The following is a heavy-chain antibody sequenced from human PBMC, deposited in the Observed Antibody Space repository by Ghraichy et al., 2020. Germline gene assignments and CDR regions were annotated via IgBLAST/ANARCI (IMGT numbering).Heavy chain of an antibody. CDR1: GGTFSSYA. J-gene: IGHJ4*02. CDR2: IIPIFGTA. V-gene: IGHV1-69*13. Sequence: SVKVSCKASGGTFSSYAISWVRQAPGQGLEWMGGIIPIFGTANYAQKFQGRVTITADESTSTAYMELSSLRSEDTAVYYCARGDQGGSYFPIKGNWGQGTLVTVSS. CDR3: ARGDQGGSYFPIKGN. D-gene: IGHD1-26*01.